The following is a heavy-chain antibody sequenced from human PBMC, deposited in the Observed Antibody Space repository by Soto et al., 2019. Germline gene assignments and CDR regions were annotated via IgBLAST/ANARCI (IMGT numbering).Heavy chain of an antibody. D-gene: IGHD3-10*01. CDR1: GGSFSGYY. V-gene: IGHV4-34*01. CDR3: ARIRITMVRGVIGRNWFDL. CDR2: INHSGST. Sequence: QVQLQQWGAGLLKPSETLSLTCAVYGGSFSGYYWSWIRQPPGKGLEWIGEINHSGSTNYNPSLKSRVTISVDTSKNQFSLKLSSVTAADTAVYYCARIRITMVRGVIGRNWFDLWGQGTLVTVSS. J-gene: IGHJ5*02.